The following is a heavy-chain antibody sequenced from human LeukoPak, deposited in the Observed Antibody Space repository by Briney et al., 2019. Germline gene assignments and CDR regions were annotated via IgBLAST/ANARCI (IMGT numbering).Heavy chain of an antibody. D-gene: IGHD3-3*01. Sequence: SETLSLTCAVYGGSFSGYYWSWIRQPPGKGLEWIGEINHSGSTNYNPSLKSRVTISVDTSKNQFSLKLSSVTAADTAVYYSARGLRFLEWLSPYNWFDPWGQGTLVTVSS. CDR2: INHSGST. V-gene: IGHV4-34*01. CDR3: ARGLRFLEWLSPYNWFDP. CDR1: GGSFSGYY. J-gene: IGHJ5*02.